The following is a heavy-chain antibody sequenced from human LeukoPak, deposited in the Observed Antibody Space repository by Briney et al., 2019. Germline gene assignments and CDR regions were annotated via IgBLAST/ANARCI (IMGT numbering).Heavy chain of an antibody. V-gene: IGHV4-34*01. Sequence: SETLSLTCAVYGGSFSGYYWSWIRQPPGKGLEWIGEINHSGSTNYNPSLKSRVTISVDTSKNQFSLKLSSVTAADTAVYYCARGRVGNRSDYWGQGTLVTVSS. J-gene: IGHJ4*02. CDR3: ARGRVGNRSDY. CDR1: GGSFSGYY. D-gene: IGHD1-14*01. CDR2: INHSGST.